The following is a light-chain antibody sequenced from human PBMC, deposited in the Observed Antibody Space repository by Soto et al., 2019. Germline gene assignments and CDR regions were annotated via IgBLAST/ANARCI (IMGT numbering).Light chain of an antibody. CDR1: QSVSNNY. Sequence: DIVLTHSPGTLSLSEGERATLCSRASQSVSNNYLAWYQQKPGQAPRLLIFGASNRTTGIRDRFSGSGSGKDFTLAISRLEPEDSGVYYYQQYGTSPFTFGPETKVAMK. V-gene: IGKV3-20*01. CDR3: QQYGTSPFT. J-gene: IGKJ3*01. CDR2: GAS.